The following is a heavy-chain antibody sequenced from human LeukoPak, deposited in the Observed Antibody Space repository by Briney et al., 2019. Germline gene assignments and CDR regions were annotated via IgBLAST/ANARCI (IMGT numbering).Heavy chain of an antibody. Sequence: SETLSLTCTVSGGSIRSSYYYWGWIRQPPGKGLEWIGSIYDSGSTYYNPSLKSRVTISVDRSKNQFSLKLSSVTAADTAVYYCARVAVNWFDPWGQGTLVTVSS. CDR2: IYDSGST. J-gene: IGHJ5*02. CDR3: ARVAVNWFDP. V-gene: IGHV4-39*07. CDR1: GGSIRSSYYY. D-gene: IGHD4-17*01.